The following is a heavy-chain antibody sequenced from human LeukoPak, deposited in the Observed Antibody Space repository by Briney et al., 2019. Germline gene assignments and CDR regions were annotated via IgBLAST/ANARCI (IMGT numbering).Heavy chain of an antibody. CDR2: ISHSGTT. V-gene: IGHV4-34*01. D-gene: IGHD6-19*01. CDR1: GGSLSGYY. CDR3: ARGQWLVLGY. Sequence: SETLSLTCAVYGGSLSGYYLTWIRQPPGKGLEWIGEISHSGTTNYNPSLKSRVTISVDTSKNQFSLKLSSVTAADTAVYYCARGQWLVLGYWGQGTLVTVSS. J-gene: IGHJ4*02.